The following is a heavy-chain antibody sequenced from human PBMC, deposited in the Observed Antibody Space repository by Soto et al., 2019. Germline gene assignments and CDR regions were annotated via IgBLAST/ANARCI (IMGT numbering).Heavy chain of an antibody. J-gene: IGHJ6*02. Sequence: QVQLVQSGAEVKKPGSSVKVSCKASGGTFSSYAISWVRQAPGQGLEWMGGIIPIFGTANYAQKFQGRVTITADESTSTDYMELSSLRSEDTAVYYCAREKCVGPPPDCYYYYCMDVWGQGTPVTVSS. CDR2: IIPIFGTA. CDR3: AREKCVGPPPDCYYYYCMDV. CDR1: GGTFSSYA. V-gene: IGHV1-69*01. D-gene: IGHD1-26*01.